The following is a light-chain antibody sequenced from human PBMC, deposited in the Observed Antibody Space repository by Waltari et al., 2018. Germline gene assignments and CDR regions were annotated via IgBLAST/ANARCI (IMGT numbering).Light chain of an antibody. CDR3: QVWHADIDPGV. CDR1: KLGSYS. CDR2: YDS. Sequence: SYVLTQPPSVSVAPGETASITCGGDKLGSYSVHWYQQKPGQAPVLVIFYDSDRPSGIPARFSGSNSGNTATLTITSVEAGDEARYYCQVWHADIDPGVFGTGTEVTVL. J-gene: IGLJ1*01. V-gene: IGLV3-21*04.